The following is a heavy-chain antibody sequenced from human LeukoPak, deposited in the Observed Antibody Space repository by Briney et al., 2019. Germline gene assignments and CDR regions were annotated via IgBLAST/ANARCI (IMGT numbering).Heavy chain of an antibody. D-gene: IGHD2-21*02. CDR2: TSGSGGST. CDR3: AKRVTARSPGGKDY. V-gene: IGHV3-23*01. Sequence: SGGSLRLSCAASGFTFSSYAMSWVRQAPGKGLEWVSATSGSGGSTYYADSVEGRFTISRDNSKNTLYLQMNSLRAEDTAVYYCAKRVTARSPGGKDYWGQGTLVTVSS. CDR1: GFTFSSYA. J-gene: IGHJ4*02.